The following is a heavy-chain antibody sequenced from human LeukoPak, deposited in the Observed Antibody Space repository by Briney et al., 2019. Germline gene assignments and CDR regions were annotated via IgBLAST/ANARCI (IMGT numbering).Heavy chain of an antibody. J-gene: IGHJ4*02. CDR1: GFTFNIYC. CDR3: ARDGRDGYKDFDY. V-gene: IGHV3-33*01. Sequence: GGSLRLSCAASGFTFNIYCMHWVRQAPGKGLEWVADIWYDGSNEYYKDSVKGRFTISRDNSKNTLYLQMNSLRAEDTAVYYCARDGRDGYKDFDYWGQGTLVTVSS. CDR2: IWYDGSNE. D-gene: IGHD5-24*01.